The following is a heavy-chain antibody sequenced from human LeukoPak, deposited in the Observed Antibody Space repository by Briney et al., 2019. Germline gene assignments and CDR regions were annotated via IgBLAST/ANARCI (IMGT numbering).Heavy chain of an antibody. CDR3: VRFDWFDP. CDR1: GFTFSQYW. V-gene: IGHV3-74*01. CDR2: INGAVTTT. J-gene: IGHJ5*02. Sequence: PGGSQRLSCAASGFTFSQYWMSWVRQAPGKGLVWVSRINGAVTTTTYADSVKGRFTISRDNAKNTLYLQMNSLRAEDTAIYYCVRFDWFDPWGQGTLVTVSS.